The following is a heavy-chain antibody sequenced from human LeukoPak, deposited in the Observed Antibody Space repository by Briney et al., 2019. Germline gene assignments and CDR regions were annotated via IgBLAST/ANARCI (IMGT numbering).Heavy chain of an antibody. CDR3: ASPPYYYGSGSPSFDY. CDR2: INQDGSEK. CDR1: GCTFSNYW. Sequence: GGSLRLSCAASGCTFSNYWMSWVRQAPGKGLEWVANINQDGSEKYYVESVKGRFTISRDNAKNSLCLQMNSLRAEDTAVYYCASPPYYYGSGSPSFDYWGQGTLVTVSS. D-gene: IGHD3-10*01. J-gene: IGHJ4*02. V-gene: IGHV3-7*02.